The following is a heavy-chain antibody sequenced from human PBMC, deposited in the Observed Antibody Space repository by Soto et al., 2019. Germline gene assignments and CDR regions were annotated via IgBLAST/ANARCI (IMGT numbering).Heavy chain of an antibody. D-gene: IGHD3-3*01. Sequence: GESLKISCAASGFTFSSYAMSWVRQAPGKGLEWVSAISGSGGSTYYADSVKGRFTISRDNSKNTLYLQMNSLRAEDTAVYYCAKDRSRNYDFWSGYYDYWGQGTLVTVSS. J-gene: IGHJ4*02. CDR3: AKDRSRNYDFWSGYYDY. CDR1: GFTFSSYA. V-gene: IGHV3-23*01. CDR2: ISGSGGST.